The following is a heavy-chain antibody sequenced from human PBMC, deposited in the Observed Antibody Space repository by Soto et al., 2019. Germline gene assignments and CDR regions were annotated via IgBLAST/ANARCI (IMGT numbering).Heavy chain of an antibody. D-gene: IGHD6-13*01. CDR1: GGSVSSGSYY. Sequence: SETLSLTCTVSGGSVSSGSYYWSWIRQPPGKGLEWIGYIYYSGSTNYNPSLKSRVTISVDTSKNQFSLKLSSVTAADTAVYYCARVSLQSTLAAAGNDFDYWGQGTLVTVSS. J-gene: IGHJ4*02. V-gene: IGHV4-61*01. CDR2: IYYSGST. CDR3: ARVSLQSTLAAAGNDFDY.